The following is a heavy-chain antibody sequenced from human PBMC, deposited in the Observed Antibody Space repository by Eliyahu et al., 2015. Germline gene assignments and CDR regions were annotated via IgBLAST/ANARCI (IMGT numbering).Heavy chain of an antibody. CDR1: GFTFSHXS. CDR2: ISSRGDYM. D-gene: IGHD2-2*02. J-gene: IGHJ4*02. CDR3: VRGAYQVPYRGNEQLDC. V-gene: IGHV3-21*02. Sequence: EVQLVESGGGLVKPGGSLRLXCAASGFTFSHXSINWVRQAPGKGLEWVASISSRGDYMNYLGSVKGRFTIARDNAKNSLFLQMNSLRAEDTALYYCVRGAYQVPYRGNEQLDCWGQGTLVTVSS.